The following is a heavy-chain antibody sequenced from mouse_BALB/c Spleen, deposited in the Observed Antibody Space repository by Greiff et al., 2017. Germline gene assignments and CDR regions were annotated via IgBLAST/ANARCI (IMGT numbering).Heavy chain of an antibody. CDR2: ISSGGST. CDR3: AREDYGSRGY. CDR1: GFTFSSYA. V-gene: IGHV5-6-5*01. J-gene: IGHJ2*01. Sequence: EVQVVESGGGLVKPGGSLKLSCAASGFTFSSYAMSWVRQTPEKRLEWVASISSGGSTYYPDSVKGRFTISRDNARNILYLQMSSLRSEDTAMYYCAREDYGSRGYWGQGTTLTVSS. D-gene: IGHD1-1*01.